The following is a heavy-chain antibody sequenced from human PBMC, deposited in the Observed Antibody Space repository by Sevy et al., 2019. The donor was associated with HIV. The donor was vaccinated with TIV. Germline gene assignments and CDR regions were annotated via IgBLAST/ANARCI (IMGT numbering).Heavy chain of an antibody. V-gene: IGHV3-23*01. Sequence: GGSLRLSCAASGFTFSSYAMSWVRQAPGKGLEWVSAISGSGGSTYYADSVKGRFTISRANSKNTLYLQMNSLRAEDTDVYYCAKDKAEYYDFWSGYYGSRYYYMDVWGKGTTVTVSS. CDR3: AKDKAEYYDFWSGYYGSRYYYMDV. D-gene: IGHD3-3*01. J-gene: IGHJ6*03. CDR2: ISGSGGST. CDR1: GFTFSSYA.